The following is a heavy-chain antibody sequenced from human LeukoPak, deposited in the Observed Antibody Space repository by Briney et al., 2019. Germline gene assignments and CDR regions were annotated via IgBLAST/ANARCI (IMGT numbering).Heavy chain of an antibody. J-gene: IGHJ4*02. D-gene: IGHD7-27*01. CDR1: GFTFSSYS. V-gene: IGHV3-21*01. CDR2: ISSSSSYI. CDR3: ARDQLNWGIGFCDY. Sequence: GGSLRLSCAASGFTFSSYSMNWVRQAPGKGLEWVSSISSSSSYIYYADSVKGRFTISRDNAKNSPYLQMNSLRAEDTAVYYCARDQLNWGIGFCDYWGQGPWSPSPQ.